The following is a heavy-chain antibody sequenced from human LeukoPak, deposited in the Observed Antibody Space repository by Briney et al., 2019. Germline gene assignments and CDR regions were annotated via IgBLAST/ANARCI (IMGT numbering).Heavy chain of an antibody. Sequence: SETLSLTCTVSGGSISSSSYYWGWIRQPPGKGLEWIGSIYYSGSTYYNPSLKSRVTISVGTSKNQFSLKLSSVTAADTAVYYCARDRNYGLDVWGQGTTVTVSS. J-gene: IGHJ6*02. V-gene: IGHV4-39*07. CDR2: IYYSGST. CDR3: ARDRNYGLDV. CDR1: GGSISSSSYY.